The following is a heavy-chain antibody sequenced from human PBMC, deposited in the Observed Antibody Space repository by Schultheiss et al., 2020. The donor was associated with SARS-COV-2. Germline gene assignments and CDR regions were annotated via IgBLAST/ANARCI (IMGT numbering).Heavy chain of an antibody. CDR3: ARGNNYYYGMDV. CDR1: GFTFSTYA. J-gene: IGHJ6*02. CDR2: ISGSGGST. Sequence: GGSLRLSCAASGFTFSTYAMHWVRQAPGKGLEWVSAISGSGGSTYYADSVKGRFTISRDNSKNTLYLQMNSLRAEDTAVYYCARGNNYYYGMDVWGQGTTVTVSS. V-gene: IGHV3-23*01. D-gene: IGHD1/OR15-1a*01.